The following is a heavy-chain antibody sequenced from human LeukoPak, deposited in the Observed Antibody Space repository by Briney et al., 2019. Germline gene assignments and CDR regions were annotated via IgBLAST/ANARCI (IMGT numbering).Heavy chain of an antibody. D-gene: IGHD6-25*01. J-gene: IGHJ5*02. CDR2: ISSSGANT. V-gene: IGHV3-23*01. CDR1: GFTFSSYA. CDR3: ANGFRNWFDP. Sequence: GGSLRLSCAASGFTFSSYAMSWVRQAPGKGLEWVSAISSSGANTYYADSVKGRFTISRDNSKNTLYLQMNSLRAEDTAIFYCANGFRNWFDPWGQGTLVTVSS.